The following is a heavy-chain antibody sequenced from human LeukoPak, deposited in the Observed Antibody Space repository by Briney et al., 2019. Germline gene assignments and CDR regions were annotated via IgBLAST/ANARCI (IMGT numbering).Heavy chain of an antibody. Sequence: GGSLRLSCVVSGFTVSTNYVSWVRQAPGKGLECVSVIYIGGSTAYADSVKGRFTISKDNSKNMVYLHMNNVRPEDTAVYYCARDRTSMQVDMDVWGQGTTVTVSS. CDR2: IYIGGST. V-gene: IGHV3-66*01. CDR3: ARDRTSMQVDMDV. CDR1: GFTVSTNY. J-gene: IGHJ6*02. D-gene: IGHD1/OR15-1a*01.